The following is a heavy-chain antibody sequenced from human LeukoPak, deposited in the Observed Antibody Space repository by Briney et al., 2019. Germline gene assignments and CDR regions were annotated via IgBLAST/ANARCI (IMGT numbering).Heavy chain of an antibody. CDR2: ISGSGGST. D-gene: IGHD2/OR15-2a*01. J-gene: IGHJ6*02. CDR3: AKDLDYLFYYGMDV. CDR1: GFTFSSYA. V-gene: IGHV3-23*01. Sequence: GGSLRLSSAASGFTFSSYAMSWVRQAPGKGLEWVSAISGSGGSTYYADSVKGRFTISRDNSKNTLYLQMNSLRAEDTAVYYCAKDLDYLFYYGMDVWGQGTTVTVSS.